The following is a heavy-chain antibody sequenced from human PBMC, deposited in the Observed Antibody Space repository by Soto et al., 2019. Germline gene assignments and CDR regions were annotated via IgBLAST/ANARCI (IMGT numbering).Heavy chain of an antibody. D-gene: IGHD2-15*01. J-gene: IGHJ4*02. V-gene: IGHV4-34*01. CDR1: GGSFSGYY. CDR2: INHSGST. CDR3: ARAKGYCSGGSCYGGLDY. Sequence: QVQLQQWGAGLLKPSETLSLTCAVYGGSFSGYYWSWIRQPPGKGLEWIGEINHSGSTNYNPSLKSRVTISVDTSKNQFSLKLSSVTAADTAVYYCARAKGYCSGGSCYGGLDYWGQGTLVTVSS.